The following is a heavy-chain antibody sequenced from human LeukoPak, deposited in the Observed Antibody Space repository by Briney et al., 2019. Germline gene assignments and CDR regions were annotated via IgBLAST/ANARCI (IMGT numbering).Heavy chain of an antibody. Sequence: GGSLRLSCAASGFTFSSYWMSWVRQAPGKGLEWVANIKQDGSEKYYVDSVKGRFTISRDNAKNSLYLQMNSLRAEDTAVYYCARDRPDYDFWSGYSTPYYYYYMDVWGKGTTVTVSS. V-gene: IGHV3-7*01. CDR1: GFTFSSYW. CDR3: ARDRPDYDFWSGYSTPYYYYYMDV. J-gene: IGHJ6*03. CDR2: IKQDGSEK. D-gene: IGHD3-3*01.